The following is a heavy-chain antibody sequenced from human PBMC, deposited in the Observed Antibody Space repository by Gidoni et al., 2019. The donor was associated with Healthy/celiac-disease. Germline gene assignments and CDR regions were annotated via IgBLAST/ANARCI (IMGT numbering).Heavy chain of an antibody. J-gene: IGHJ5*02. D-gene: IGHD3-22*01. Sequence: EVQLLESGGGLVQPGGSLRLSCAASGVNFSSYAMSWVRQAPGKGLEWVSAISGSGGSTYYADSVKGRFTISRDNSKNTLYLQMNSLRAEDTAVYYCAKGRLIVVATNWFDPWGQGTLVTVSS. V-gene: IGHV3-23*01. CDR2: ISGSGGST. CDR1: GVNFSSYA. CDR3: AKGRLIVVATNWFDP.